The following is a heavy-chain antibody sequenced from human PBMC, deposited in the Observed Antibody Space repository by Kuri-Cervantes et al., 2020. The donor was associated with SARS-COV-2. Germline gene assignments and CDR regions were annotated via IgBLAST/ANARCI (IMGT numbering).Heavy chain of an antibody. CDR2: ISSSSSYI. Sequence: GESLKISCAASGFTFSSYSMNWVRQAPGKGLEWVSSISSSSSYIYYADSVKGQFTISRDNAKNSLYLQMNSLRAEDTAVYYCARAGRWLQSTPFDYWGQGTLVTVSS. CDR1: GFTFSSYS. J-gene: IGHJ4*02. CDR3: ARAGRWLQSTPFDY. V-gene: IGHV3-21*04. D-gene: IGHD5-24*01.